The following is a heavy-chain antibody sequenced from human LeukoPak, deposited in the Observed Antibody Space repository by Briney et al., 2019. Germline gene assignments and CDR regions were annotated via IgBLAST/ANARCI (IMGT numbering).Heavy chain of an antibody. Sequence: GGSLRLSCAASGFTFSSYAMSWVRQAPGKGLEWVSSISGSGDTTYYADSVKGRFTISRDNSKNTLYLQMNSLRAEDTAVYYCAKVRILLWAADPHWGQGTWSPSPQ. J-gene: IGHJ4*02. CDR2: ISGSGDTT. CDR3: AKVRILLWAADPH. V-gene: IGHV3-23*01. D-gene: IGHD5-18*01. CDR1: GFTFSSYA.